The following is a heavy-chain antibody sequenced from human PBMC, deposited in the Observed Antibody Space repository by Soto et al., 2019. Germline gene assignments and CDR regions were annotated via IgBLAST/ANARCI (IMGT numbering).Heavy chain of an antibody. J-gene: IGHJ4*02. CDR2: INHSGST. CDR1: GGSFSGYY. CDR3: ARKGRRYYGSGGQIDY. Sequence: SETLSLTCAVYGGSFSGYYWSWIRQPPGKGLEWIGEINHSGSTNYNPSLKSRVTISVDTSKNQFSLKLSSVTAADTAVYYCARKGRRYYGSGGQIDYWGQGTLVTVSS. D-gene: IGHD3-10*01. V-gene: IGHV4-34*01.